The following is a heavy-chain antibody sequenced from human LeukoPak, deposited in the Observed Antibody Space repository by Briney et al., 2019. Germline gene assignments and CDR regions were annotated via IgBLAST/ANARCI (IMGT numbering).Heavy chain of an antibody. V-gene: IGHV3-23*01. J-gene: IGHJ4*02. Sequence: GGSLRLSCAASGFTFSTYAMNWVRQAPGKGLEWVSGISGSGGTTYYADSVQGRFTISRDNSKKTVFLQMNSLRAEDTAVYYCAKGDTVTAIFPLDYWGQGTLVIVSS. CDR3: AKGDTVTAIFPLDY. D-gene: IGHD5-12*01. CDR2: ISGSGGTT. CDR1: GFTFSTYA.